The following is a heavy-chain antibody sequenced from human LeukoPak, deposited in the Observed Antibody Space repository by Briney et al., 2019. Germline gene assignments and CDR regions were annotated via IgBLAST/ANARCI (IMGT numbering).Heavy chain of an antibody. CDR2: ISWNSGSI. V-gene: IGHV3-9*03. CDR1: GFTFDDYA. D-gene: IGHD3-22*01. CDR3: AKGSYDSSGYYNFDY. J-gene: IGHJ4*02. Sequence: PGRSLRLSCAASGFTFDDYAMHWVRQAPGKGLEWVSGISWNSGSIGYADSVKGRFTISRDNAKNSLYLQMSSLRAEDMALYYCAKGSYDSSGYYNFDYWGQGTLVTVSS.